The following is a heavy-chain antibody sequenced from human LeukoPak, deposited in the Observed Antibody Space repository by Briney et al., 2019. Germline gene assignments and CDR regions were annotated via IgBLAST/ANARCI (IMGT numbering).Heavy chain of an antibody. CDR3: AKDVLVGATAPGYFDY. Sequence: HPGGSLRLSCAASGFTFSSYGMHWVRQAPGKGLEWVAVISYDGSNKYYADSVKGRFTISRDNSKNTLYLQMNSLRAEDTAVYYCAKDVLVGATAPGYFDYWGQGPLVTVSS. CDR2: ISYDGSNK. V-gene: IGHV3-30*18. J-gene: IGHJ4*02. CDR1: GFTFSSYG. D-gene: IGHD1-26*01.